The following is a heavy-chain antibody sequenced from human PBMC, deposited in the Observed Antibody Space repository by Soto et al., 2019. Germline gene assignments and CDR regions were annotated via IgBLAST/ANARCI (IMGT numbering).Heavy chain of an antibody. CDR1: GFTFSSFG. J-gene: IGHJ5*02. V-gene: IGHV3-23*01. D-gene: IGHD1-26*01. CDR3: ARDMHAGFTHYFDP. CDR2: ISDTGGT. Sequence: GSLRLSCAASGFTFSSFGVSWVRQAPGKGLEWVSSISDTGGTFYGDSVKGRFTISRDNSKNTLYLQMNSLRAEDTAVYYCARDMHAGFTHYFDPWGQGTLVTVSS.